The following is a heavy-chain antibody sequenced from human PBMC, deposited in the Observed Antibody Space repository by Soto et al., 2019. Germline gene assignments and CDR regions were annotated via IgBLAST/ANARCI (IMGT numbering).Heavy chain of an antibody. V-gene: IGHV3-30*18. CDR2: MSYAGTYK. CDR3: AKALDGIDDYFYAMGV. J-gene: IGHJ6*02. D-gene: IGHD1-1*01. Sequence: GGSLRLSCAVSGFTFSDYGMHWVRQAPGKGLEWVAVMSYAGTYKYYADSVKGRFTISRDLSGNTLFLQMNSLRLEDTAVYYCAKALDGIDDYFYAMGVWGQGTTVTVSS. CDR1: GFTFSDYG.